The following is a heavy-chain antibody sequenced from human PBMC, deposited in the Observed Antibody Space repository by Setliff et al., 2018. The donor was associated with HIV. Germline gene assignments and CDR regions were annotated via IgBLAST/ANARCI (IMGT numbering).Heavy chain of an antibody. CDR1: GYTFTNFY. CDR2: INPGGGNT. Sequence: ASVKVSCKASGYTFTNFYMHWVRQAPGQGLEWMGIINPGGGNTRYAQRFQGRVSMTRDTSTSTVYMELSSLRSEDTAVYYCARAMRGVVVTNMYYYYGMDVWGQGTTVTVSS. D-gene: IGHD2-21*02. CDR3: ARAMRGVVVTNMYYYYGMDV. J-gene: IGHJ6*02. V-gene: IGHV1-46*01.